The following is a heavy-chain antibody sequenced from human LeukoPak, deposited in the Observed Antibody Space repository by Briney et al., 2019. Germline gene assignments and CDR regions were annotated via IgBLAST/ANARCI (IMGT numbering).Heavy chain of an antibody. V-gene: IGHV4-34*01. D-gene: IGHD5-18*01. CDR2: INHSGST. J-gene: IGHJ3*02. Sequence: SETLSLTCAVYGGSFSGYYWSWIRQPPGKGLEWIGEINHSGSTNYNPSLKSRVTISVDTSKNQFSLKLSSVTAADTAVYYCARVNLRPFSYGFNDAFDIWGQGTMVTVSS. CDR1: GGSFSGYY. CDR3: ARVNLRPFSYGFNDAFDI.